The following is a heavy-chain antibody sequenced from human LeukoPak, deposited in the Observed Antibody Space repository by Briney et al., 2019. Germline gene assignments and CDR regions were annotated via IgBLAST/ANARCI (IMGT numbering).Heavy chain of an antibody. Sequence: SVKVSCKASGYTFTSYGISWVRQAPGQGLEWMGWISAYNGNTNYAQKLQGRVTMTTDTSTSTAYMELRSLRSDDTAVYYCARVWQQLVHFAVSWFDPWGQGTLVAVSS. D-gene: IGHD6-13*01. CDR3: ARVWQQLVHFAVSWFDP. CDR2: ISAYNGNT. J-gene: IGHJ5*02. V-gene: IGHV1-18*01. CDR1: GYTFTSYG.